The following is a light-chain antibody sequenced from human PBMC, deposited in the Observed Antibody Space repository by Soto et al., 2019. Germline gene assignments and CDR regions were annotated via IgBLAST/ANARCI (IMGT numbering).Light chain of an antibody. CDR3: LQYNSYPLT. V-gene: IGKV1-17*03. Sequence: DIQMTQSPYDMCASLGDRVTVTCRASQGISYSLAWIQHKPGKVPQRLLYGVSTLQSEAPSRFSGSSSWTAFTLTISSLQTVHFTTYYSLQYNSYPLTFAVGSKFDI. CDR1: QGISYS. J-gene: IGKJ4*01. CDR2: GVS.